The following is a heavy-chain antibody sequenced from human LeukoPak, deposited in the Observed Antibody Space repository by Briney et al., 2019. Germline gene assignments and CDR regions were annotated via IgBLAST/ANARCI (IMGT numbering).Heavy chain of an antibody. J-gene: IGHJ4*02. Sequence: GGSLRLSCEASGFTFIHYWMNWVGRARGKGLVWVSRINSDGSSTSYADSVKGRFTISRDNAKNTLYLQMNSLRAEDTAVYYCARAYSIDYWGQGTLVTVSS. V-gene: IGHV3-74*01. CDR3: ARAYSIDY. CDR2: INSDGSST. CDR1: GFTFIHYW. D-gene: IGHD3-16*01.